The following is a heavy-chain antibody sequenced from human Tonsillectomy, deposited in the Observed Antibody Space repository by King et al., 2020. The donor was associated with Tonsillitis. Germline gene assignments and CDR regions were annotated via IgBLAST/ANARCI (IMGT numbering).Heavy chain of an antibody. Sequence: VQLVESGGGLVKPGGSLRLSCAASGFTFSSYTMNWVRQAPGKGLEWVSSISSSTTYIYYADSVKGRFTISRDNAKNSLYLHMSSLRAEDTAVYYCARSSSIPDVGGNSEFSSAEYFHHWGQGTLVTVSS. CDR3: ARSSSIPDVGGNSEFSSAEYFHH. D-gene: IGHD4-23*01. V-gene: IGHV3-21*01. J-gene: IGHJ1*01. CDR1: GFTFSSYT. CDR2: ISSSTTYI.